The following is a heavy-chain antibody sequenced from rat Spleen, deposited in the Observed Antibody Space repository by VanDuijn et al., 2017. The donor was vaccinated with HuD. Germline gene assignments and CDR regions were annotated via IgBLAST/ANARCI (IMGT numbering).Heavy chain of an antibody. J-gene: IGHJ3*01. V-gene: IGHV5-25*01. CDR2: ISTGGGNT. D-gene: IGHD1-10*01. CDR3: ARLGNWVITPNYFDY. CDR1: GFTYSDYV. Sequence: EVQLVESGGGLVQPGRSLKLSCAASGFTYSDYVMAWVRQAPTKGLEWVASISTGGGNTYYRDSVKGRFTITRDNAKSTLYLQMDRLRSEDTDTYYCARLGNWVITPNYFDYWRQGTLVTVSS.